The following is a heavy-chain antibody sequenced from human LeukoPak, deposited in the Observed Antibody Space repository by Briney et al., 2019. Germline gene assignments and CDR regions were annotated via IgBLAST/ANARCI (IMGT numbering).Heavy chain of an antibody. Sequence: GGSLRLSCAASGFTLSSYGMNWVRQAPGKGLEWVSFISSTGATMYYADSVQGRFTISRDNAKNSLHLQLNSLRAEDTAVYYCAREGLYGSGSYFPDAFDIWGQGTMVTVSS. J-gene: IGHJ3*02. CDR1: GFTLSSYG. CDR2: ISSTGATM. CDR3: AREGLYGSGSYFPDAFDI. D-gene: IGHD3-10*01. V-gene: IGHV3-48*03.